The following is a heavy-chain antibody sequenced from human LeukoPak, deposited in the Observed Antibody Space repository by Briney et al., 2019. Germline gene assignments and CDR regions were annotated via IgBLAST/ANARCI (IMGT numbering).Heavy chain of an antibody. CDR3: ARWYGDYTY. CDR2: IYYSGST. Sequence: PGGSLRLSCAASGFTFSSYSMNWVRQPPGKGLEWIGYIYYSGSTNYNPSLKSRVTISVDTSKNQFSLKLSSVTAADTAVYYCARWYGDYTYWGQGTLVTVSS. J-gene: IGHJ4*02. CDR1: GFTFSSYS. V-gene: IGHV4-59*01. D-gene: IGHD4-17*01.